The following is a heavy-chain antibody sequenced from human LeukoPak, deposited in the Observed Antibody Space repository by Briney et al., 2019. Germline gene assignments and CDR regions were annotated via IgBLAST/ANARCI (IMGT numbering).Heavy chain of an antibody. Sequence: PSETLSLTCTVSGGSISNYYWNWIRQSPSRGLEWLGRTYYRSTWYYDYAVSVKSRITINPDTSKNHFSLRLNSVTPDDTAVYYCARDRDGFTWGQGTLVTVSS. CDR3: ARDRDGFT. D-gene: IGHD5-24*01. V-gene: IGHV6-1*01. J-gene: IGHJ4*02. CDR1: GGSISNYY. CDR2: TYYRSTWYY.